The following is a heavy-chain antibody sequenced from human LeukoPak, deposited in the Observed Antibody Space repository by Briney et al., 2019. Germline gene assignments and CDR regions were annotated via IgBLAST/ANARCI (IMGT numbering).Heavy chain of an antibody. CDR3: ARADPVDY. CDR2: INSNTGGT. Sequence: GASVKVSCKASGYTFTGSFMHWVRQAPGQGLEWMGWINSNTGGTKFAQKFQDRVTMTRDTSISTVYMVLSSLRSDDTAVYYCARADPVDYWGQGTHITVSS. V-gene: IGHV1-2*02. CDR1: GYTFTGSF. J-gene: IGHJ4*02.